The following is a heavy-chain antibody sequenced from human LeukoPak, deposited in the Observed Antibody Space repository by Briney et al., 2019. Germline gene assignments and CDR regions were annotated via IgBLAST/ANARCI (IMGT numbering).Heavy chain of an antibody. V-gene: IGHV3-33*01. CDR2: IWHDGSHK. J-gene: IGHJ4*02. D-gene: IGHD3-10*02. CDR1: GFAFNTYA. CDR3: GRENFCSGSYPDF. Sequence: PGGSLRLSCAASGFAFNTYAMHWVRQAPGQGLEWVALIWHDGSHKFYSNSVRGQFTISRDNSKNTVSLQMNNLRPEDTAVYYCGRENFCSGSYPDFWGQGTLVTVSS.